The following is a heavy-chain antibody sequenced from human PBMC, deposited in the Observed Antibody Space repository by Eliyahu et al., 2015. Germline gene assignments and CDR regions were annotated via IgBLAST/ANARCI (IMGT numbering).Heavy chain of an antibody. CDR2: IIPILGIA. V-gene: IGHV1-69*04. J-gene: IGHJ2*01. D-gene: IGHD3-22*01. CDR1: GXTFSXYA. Sequence: QVQLVQSGAEVKKPGSSVKVSCKASGXTFSXYAISWVRQAPGQGLEWMGRIIPILGIANYAQKFQGRVTITADKSTSTAYMELSSLRSEDTAVYYCARADYDSTLFDLWGRGTLVTVSS. CDR3: ARADYDSTLFDL.